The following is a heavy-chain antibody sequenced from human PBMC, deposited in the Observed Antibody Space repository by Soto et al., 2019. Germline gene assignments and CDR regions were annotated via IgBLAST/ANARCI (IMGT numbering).Heavy chain of an antibody. CDR2: ISYDGTNK. Sequence: CLILSCAASGFSFSISPMHWVRQAPGKGPEWVALISYDGTNKFYADSVKGRFTISRDNSKSTLYLQVDSLRPEDAAVYYCARDPKTSGGQHWAFNYFDSSGQGTMVTVSS. CDR3: ARDPKTSGGQHWAFNYFDS. J-gene: IGHJ4*02. D-gene: IGHD7-27*01. V-gene: IGHV3-30-3*01. CDR1: GFSFSISP.